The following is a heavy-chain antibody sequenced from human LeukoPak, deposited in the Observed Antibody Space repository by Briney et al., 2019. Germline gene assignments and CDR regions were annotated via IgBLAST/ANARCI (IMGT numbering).Heavy chain of an antibody. Sequence: SETLSLTCTVSGGSISSSSYYWGWIRQPPGKGLEWIGSIYYGGSTYYNPSLKSRVTISVDTSKNQFSLKLSSVTAADTAVYYCARQGPDYYGSGSLNWFDPWGQGTLVTVSS. CDR2: IYYGGST. D-gene: IGHD3-10*01. V-gene: IGHV4-39*01. CDR1: GGSISSSSYY. CDR3: ARQGPDYYGSGSLNWFDP. J-gene: IGHJ5*02.